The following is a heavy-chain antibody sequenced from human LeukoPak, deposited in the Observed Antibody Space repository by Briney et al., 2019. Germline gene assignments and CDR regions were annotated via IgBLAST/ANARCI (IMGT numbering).Heavy chain of an antibody. CDR2: IYPGDSDT. CDR3: ARPPRDDSSGYYSAFDI. CDR1: GYRFTNYW. Sequence: GESLKISCKGSGYRFTNYWIGWVRQLPGKGLEWMGIIYPGDSDTRYSPSFQGQVTISADKSISTAYLQWKSLKASDTAMYYCARPPRDDSSGYYSAFDIWGQGTMVTVSS. V-gene: IGHV5-51*01. D-gene: IGHD3-22*01. J-gene: IGHJ3*02.